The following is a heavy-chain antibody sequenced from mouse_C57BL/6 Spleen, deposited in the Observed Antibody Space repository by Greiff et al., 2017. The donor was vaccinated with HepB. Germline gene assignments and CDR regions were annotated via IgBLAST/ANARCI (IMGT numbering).Heavy chain of an antibody. Sequence: EVHLVESGGGLVQPGGSLKLSCAASGFTFSDYGMAWVRQAPRKGPEWVAFISNLAYSIYYADTVTGRFTISRENAKNTLYLEMSSLRSEDTAMYYCARRSSYAMDYWGQGTAVTVSS. CDR1: GFTFSDYG. V-gene: IGHV5-15*01. J-gene: IGHJ4*01. D-gene: IGHD1-1*01. CDR3: ARRSSYAMDY. CDR2: ISNLAYSI.